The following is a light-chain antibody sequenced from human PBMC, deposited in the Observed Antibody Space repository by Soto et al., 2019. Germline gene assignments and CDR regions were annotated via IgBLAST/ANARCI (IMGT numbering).Light chain of an antibody. CDR3: SSYAGDNNPYV. Sequence: QSVLTQPPSASGSTGQSVTISCTGTSRDVGGYTYVSWYQQHPGKAPKLLIFEVNKRPSGVPDRFSGSKSGNTASLTVSGLQAEDERDYYCSSYAGDNNPYVFGTGTKVTVL. J-gene: IGLJ1*01. V-gene: IGLV2-8*01. CDR1: SRDVGGYTY. CDR2: EVN.